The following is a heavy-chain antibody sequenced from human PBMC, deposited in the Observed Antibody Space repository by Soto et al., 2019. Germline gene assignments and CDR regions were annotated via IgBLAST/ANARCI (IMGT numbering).Heavy chain of an antibody. J-gene: IGHJ4*02. V-gene: IGHV3-23*01. CDR3: ARSDDKDILTGCYN. D-gene: IGHD3-9*01. CDR1: GFTFNNHA. CDR2: IGHSGYSI. Sequence: DVQLLEAGGGLIQPGGSLRLYCAASGFTFNNHAMAWVHQAPGKGLEWVSSIGHSGYSINYGDSVKGRFTISRDNSKNMVFLEMNGLRAEDTAVYYCARSDDKDILTGCYNWGQGALVTVSS.